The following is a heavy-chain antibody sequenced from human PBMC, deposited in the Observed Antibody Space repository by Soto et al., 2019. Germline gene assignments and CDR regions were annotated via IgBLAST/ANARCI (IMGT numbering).Heavy chain of an antibody. CDR1: GFTFSTYG. Sequence: QVQLVESGGGVVQPGKSLRLSCAASGFTFSTYGMHWVRQAPGKRLEWVAVIWHDGNNKFYADSGKGRFTISRDNAKNTLYLERDNVSAEDTAVYHCATQHDTSYCSTWGPINYWGQGTLVTVSS. V-gene: IGHV3-33*01. D-gene: IGHD2-2*01. CDR3: ATQHDTSYCSTWGPINY. CDR2: IWHDGNNK. J-gene: IGHJ4*02.